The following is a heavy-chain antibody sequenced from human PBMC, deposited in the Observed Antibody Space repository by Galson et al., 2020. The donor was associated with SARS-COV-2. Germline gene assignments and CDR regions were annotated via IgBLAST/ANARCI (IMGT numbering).Heavy chain of an antibody. CDR3: ARLRQTRQFVGSADS. CDR2: IYYSGST. Sequence: SETLSLTCSVSGGSINSGDYYWSWIRQLPGKGLEWIGYIYYSGSTYYNPSLKSRVAISIDTSKNQFSLRLTSVTAADTAVYYCARLRQTRQFVGSADSWCQGSLVTVSS. J-gene: IGHJ4*02. V-gene: IGHV4-31*03. CDR1: GGSINSGDYY. D-gene: IGHD3-16*01.